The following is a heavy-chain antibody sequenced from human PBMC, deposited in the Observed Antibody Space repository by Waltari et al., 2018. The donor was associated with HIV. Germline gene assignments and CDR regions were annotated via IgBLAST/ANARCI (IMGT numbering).Heavy chain of an antibody. CDR2: IHHSGTN. Sequence: QVQLQESGPGLVKPSETLSLTCAVSDYSISSGYYWGWTRQPPGKGLEVSGSIHHSGTNYYKPSLRSRVTKSVDTSKNLLSRKLTAVTAADTAIDYCAREIQTPGYSNGWYYFDYWGQGALVTVSS. CDR3: AREIQTPGYSNGWYYFDY. CDR1: DYSISSGYY. V-gene: IGHV4-38-2*02. J-gene: IGHJ4*02. D-gene: IGHD6-19*01.